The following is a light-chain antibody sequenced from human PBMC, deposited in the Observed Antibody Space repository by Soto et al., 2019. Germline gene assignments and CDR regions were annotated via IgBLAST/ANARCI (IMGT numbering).Light chain of an antibody. Sequence: AIRMTQSPSSIYASTGDRVTITCRASQGISSFLAWYQQKPGKAPKLLIYAAATLQRGAPSRFSDSGSGTDFTLTISRLQSEDFAPYFCQQYWSYPYTFGQGTKLEI. CDR1: QGISSF. CDR2: AAA. V-gene: IGKV1-8*01. J-gene: IGKJ2*01. CDR3: QQYWSYPYT.